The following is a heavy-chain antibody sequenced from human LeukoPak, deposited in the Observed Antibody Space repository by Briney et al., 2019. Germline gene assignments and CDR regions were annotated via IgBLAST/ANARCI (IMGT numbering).Heavy chain of an antibody. Sequence: GGSLRLSCAASGFTFSSYGMHWVRQAPGKGLEWVAVIWYDGSNKYYADSVKGRFTISRDNSKNTVYLQMNSLRVEDTAVYYCARGSRLRVEENWFDPWGQGTLVTVSS. V-gene: IGHV3-33*08. CDR1: GFTFSSYG. CDR2: IWYDGSNK. D-gene: IGHD1-26*01. CDR3: ARGSRLRVEENWFDP. J-gene: IGHJ5*02.